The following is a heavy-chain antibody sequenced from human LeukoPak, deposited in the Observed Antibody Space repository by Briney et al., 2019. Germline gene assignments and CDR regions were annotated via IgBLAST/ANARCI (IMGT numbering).Heavy chain of an antibody. D-gene: IGHD3-22*01. J-gene: IGHJ4*02. Sequence: SETLSLTCTASGGSISSYYWSWIRQPPGKGLEWIGHIYYSGSTNYNPSLKSRVTISVDTSKNQFSLKLSSVTAADTAVYYCARNYDSSGYYPFFIDYWGQGTLVTVSS. V-gene: IGHV4-59*01. CDR3: ARNYDSSGYYPFFIDY. CDR2: IYYSGST. CDR1: GGSISSYY.